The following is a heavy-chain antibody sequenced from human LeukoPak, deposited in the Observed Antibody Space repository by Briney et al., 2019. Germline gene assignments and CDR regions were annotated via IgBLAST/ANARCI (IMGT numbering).Heavy chain of an antibody. V-gene: IGHV3-9*01. J-gene: IGHJ4*02. CDR2: ISWNSGSI. Sequence: GGSLRLSCAASGFTFDDYAMHWVRQAPGKGLEWVSGISWNSGSICYADSVKGRFTISRDNAKNSLYLQMTSPRAEDTAVYYCARWYGSGSWGQGTLVTVSS. CDR3: ARWYGSGS. D-gene: IGHD3-10*01. CDR1: GFTFDDYA.